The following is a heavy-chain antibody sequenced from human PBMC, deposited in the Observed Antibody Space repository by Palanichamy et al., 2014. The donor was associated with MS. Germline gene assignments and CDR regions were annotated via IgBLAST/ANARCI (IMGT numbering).Heavy chain of an antibody. V-gene: IGHV2-5*02. J-gene: IGHJ4*02. CDR3: THRPQIGTLFDY. CDR1: GFSLKSNGMG. D-gene: IGHD1-26*01. CDR2: IFWDDIQ. Sequence: QITLKESGPTVVKPTQTLTLTCTFSGFSLKSNGMGVGWIRQPPGKALEWLAIIFWDDIQRYSPSLRSRLTITKDISRNQVVLSMTNMDPEDTATYYCTHRPQIGTLFDYWGQGIVVTVSS.